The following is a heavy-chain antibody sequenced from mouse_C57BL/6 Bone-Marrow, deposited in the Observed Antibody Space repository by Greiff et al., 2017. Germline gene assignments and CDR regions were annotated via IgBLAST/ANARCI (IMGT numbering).Heavy chain of an antibody. CDR2: INPYNGDT. CDR1: GYSFTGYF. J-gene: IGHJ2*01. D-gene: IGHD2-2*01. Sequence: EVQLQQSGPELVKPGDSVKISCKASGYSFTGYFMNWVMQSHGKSLEWIGRINPYNGDTFYNQKFKGKATLTVDNSSSTAHMELRSLTSEDSAVYYCARGIYGYDGTFDYWGQGTTLTVSS. CDR3: ARGIYGYDGTFDY. V-gene: IGHV1-20*01.